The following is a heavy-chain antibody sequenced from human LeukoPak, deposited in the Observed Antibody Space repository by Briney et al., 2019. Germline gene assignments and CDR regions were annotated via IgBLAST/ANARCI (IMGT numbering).Heavy chain of an antibody. Sequence: GESLKISCSTSGYSFTSFWLGWVRQMPGKGLEWVGIFYPRDSDTRYSPSFQGQVTISADKSIRTVYLQWSSLKPSDTAMYYCARDGGDYFDYWGQGTLVTVS. CDR1: GYSFTSFW. J-gene: IGHJ4*02. CDR2: FYPRDSDT. CDR3: ARDGGDYFDY. D-gene: IGHD3-10*01. V-gene: IGHV5-51*01.